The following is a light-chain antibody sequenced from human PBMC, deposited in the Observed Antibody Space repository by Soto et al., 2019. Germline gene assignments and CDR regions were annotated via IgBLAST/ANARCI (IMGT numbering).Light chain of an antibody. Sequence: EIVLTQSPGTLSLSPGERATLSCRASQSVTGSYLAWYQQKPVQAPRLLIYGASSRATGIPDRFSGSGSGTDFTLTISRLEPEDFAVYYCQQHATSPRTFGGGTKVEIK. CDR1: QSVTGSY. CDR2: GAS. J-gene: IGKJ4*01. V-gene: IGKV3-20*01. CDR3: QQHATSPRT.